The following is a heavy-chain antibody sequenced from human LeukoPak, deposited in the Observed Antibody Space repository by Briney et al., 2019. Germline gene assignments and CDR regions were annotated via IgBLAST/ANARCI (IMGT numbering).Heavy chain of an antibody. D-gene: IGHD6-19*01. CDR3: ASAVAGHFDY. V-gene: IGHV1-8*01. J-gene: IGHJ4*02. CDR2: MNPNSGNT. Sequence: ASVKVSCKASGYTFTSYDINWVRQAPGQGLEWMGWMNPNSGNTVYAQKFQGRVTMTRNTSISTAYMELSSLRFEDTAVYYCASAVAGHFDYWGQGTLVTVSS. CDR1: GYTFTSYD.